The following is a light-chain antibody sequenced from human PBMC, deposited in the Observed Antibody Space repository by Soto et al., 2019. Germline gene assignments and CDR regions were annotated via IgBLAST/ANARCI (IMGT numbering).Light chain of an antibody. J-gene: IGKJ5*01. CDR1: QSVSSY. CDR2: DAS. V-gene: IGKV3-11*01. CDR3: QQYNNWTTT. Sequence: EIMLKQSRATLSVSPRGIPTLSSRASQSVSSYLAWYQQKPGQAPRPLIYDASNRATGIPARFSGSGSGTDFTLTISSLQYEDCAVYYCQQYNNWTTTFGQGTRLEIK.